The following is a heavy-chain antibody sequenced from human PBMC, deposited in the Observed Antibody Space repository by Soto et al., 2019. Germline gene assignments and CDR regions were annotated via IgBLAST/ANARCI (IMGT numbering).Heavy chain of an antibody. Sequence: GGSLRLSCAASGFTFSSYSMNWVRQAPGKGLEWVSYISSSSSTIYYADSVKGRFTISRDNAKNTLYLQMNSLRAEDTAVYYCTRAGNYRFDYWGQGTPVTVSS. CDR2: ISSSSSTI. D-gene: IGHD3-10*01. CDR1: GFTFSSYS. J-gene: IGHJ4*02. CDR3: TRAGNYRFDY. V-gene: IGHV3-48*01.